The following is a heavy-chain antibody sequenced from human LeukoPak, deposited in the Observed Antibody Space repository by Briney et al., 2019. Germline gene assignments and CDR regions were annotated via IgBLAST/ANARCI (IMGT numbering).Heavy chain of an antibody. CDR2: ISYDGRKK. D-gene: IGHD3-3*01. J-gene: IGHJ4*02. CDR3: ARDPVNYDFWSGYYYY. V-gene: IGHV3-30*01. CDR1: GFTFSTYA. Sequence: GGSLRLSCAASGFTFSTYAVHWVRQAPGKGLEWVAVISYDGRKKYYADSVKGRLTISRDNSKNTLYLQMDSLRAEDTAVYYCARDPVNYDFWSGYYYYWGQGTLVTVSS.